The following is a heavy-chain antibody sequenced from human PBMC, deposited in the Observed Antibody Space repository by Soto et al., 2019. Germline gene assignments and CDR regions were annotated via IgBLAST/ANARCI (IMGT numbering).Heavy chain of an antibody. CDR3: ARLARFDLYFDY. CDR2: IYHSGST. CDR1: GGSISSSNW. Sequence: SETLSLTCAVSGGSISSSNWWSWVRQPPGKGLEWIGGIYHSGSTNYNPSLNSRVTVSVDTSKNQFSLKLISLTAADTAVYYCARLARFDLYFDYWGQGTLVTVSS. V-gene: IGHV4-4*02. D-gene: IGHD3-3*01. J-gene: IGHJ4*02.